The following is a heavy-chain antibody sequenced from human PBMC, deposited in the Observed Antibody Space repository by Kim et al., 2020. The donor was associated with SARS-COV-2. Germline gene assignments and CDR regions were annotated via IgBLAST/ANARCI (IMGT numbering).Heavy chain of an antibody. Sequence: GGSLRLSCAASGLTFSNYWMSWVRQAPGKGLEWVATIKLDGSESSYVDSVKGRFTISRDNAKNSLYLQMSSLRAEDTAIFYCARLTKGAFDIWGQGTMVTVSS. D-gene: IGHD2-8*01. J-gene: IGHJ3*02. CDR2: IKLDGSES. CDR3: ARLTKGAFDI. CDR1: GLTFSNYW. V-gene: IGHV3-7*01.